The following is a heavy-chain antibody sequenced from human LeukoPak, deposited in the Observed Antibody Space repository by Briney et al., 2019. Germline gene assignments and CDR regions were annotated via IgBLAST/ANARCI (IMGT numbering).Heavy chain of an antibody. CDR1: GFTFSSYA. CDR3: ARLIVVVAATPPEDAFDI. Sequence: GGSLRLTCAASGFTFSSYAMHWVRQAPGKGLEWVAVISYDGSNKYYADSVKGRFTISRDNSKNTLYLQMNSLRAEDTAVYYCARLIVVVAATPPEDAFDIWGQGTMVTVSS. J-gene: IGHJ3*02. V-gene: IGHV3-30*04. D-gene: IGHD2-15*01. CDR2: ISYDGSNK.